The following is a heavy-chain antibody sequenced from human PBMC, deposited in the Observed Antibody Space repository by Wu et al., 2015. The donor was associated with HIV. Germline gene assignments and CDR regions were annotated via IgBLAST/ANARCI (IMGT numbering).Heavy chain of an antibody. CDR3: ARDYCSGGFCHYFFDS. J-gene: IGHJ4*02. V-gene: IGHV1-2*02. CDR2: MNPNSGGT. CDR1: GYTSTGHY. D-gene: IGHD2-15*01. Sequence: QVHLVQSGAEVKKPGASVKVSCQTSGYTSTGHYTHWVRQAPGRRPEWMGWMNPNSGGTTYAPKFQGRVTMTRDTSTNTAYLELSSLRSDDTAVYYCARDYCSGGFCHYFFDSWGQGTLVTVSS.